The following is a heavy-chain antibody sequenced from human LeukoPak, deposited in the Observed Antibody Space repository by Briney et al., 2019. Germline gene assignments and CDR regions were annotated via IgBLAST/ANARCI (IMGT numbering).Heavy chain of an antibody. CDR1: GYSFTSYW. D-gene: IGHD2-15*01. J-gene: IGHJ5*02. V-gene: IGHV5-51*01. Sequence: GESLKISCKGSGYSFTSYWIGWVRQMPGKGLEWMGIIYPGDSDTRYSPSFQGQVTISADKSISTAYLQWSSLEASDTAMYYCARHSPGYCSGGSCFPHNFNWFDPWGQGTLVTVSS. CDR3: ARHSPGYCSGGSCFPHNFNWFDP. CDR2: IYPGDSDT.